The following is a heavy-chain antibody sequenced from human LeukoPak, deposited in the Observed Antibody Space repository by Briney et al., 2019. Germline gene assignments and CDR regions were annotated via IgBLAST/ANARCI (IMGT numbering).Heavy chain of an antibody. CDR3: TRCYGSGTPDDY. CDR1: GFTFGDYA. V-gene: IGHV3-49*03. Sequence: PGESLRLSCTGFGFTFGDYAVSWFRQAPGKGLEWVGFTRSKAYGGTTEYAASVKGRFIISRDDSKNIAYLQMNSLKTEDTALYYCTRCYGSGTPDDYWGQGTLVTVSS. D-gene: IGHD3-10*01. CDR2: TRSKAYGGTT. J-gene: IGHJ4*02.